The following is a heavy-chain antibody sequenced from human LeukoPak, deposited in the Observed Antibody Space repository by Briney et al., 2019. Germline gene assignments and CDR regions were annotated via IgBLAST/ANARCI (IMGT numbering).Heavy chain of an antibody. CDR1: GFIFSKSW. CDR2: TDGSST. CDR3: ASGYSSSWYYYYYYGMDV. D-gene: IGHD6-13*01. J-gene: IGHJ6*02. V-gene: IGHV3-74*01. Sequence: PGGSLRLSCAASGFIFSKSWMHWVRQAPGKGLVWVSRTDGSSTTYADSVKGRFTISRDNAKNSLYLQMNSLRAEDTAVYYCASGYSSSWYYYYYYGMDVWGQGTTVTVSS.